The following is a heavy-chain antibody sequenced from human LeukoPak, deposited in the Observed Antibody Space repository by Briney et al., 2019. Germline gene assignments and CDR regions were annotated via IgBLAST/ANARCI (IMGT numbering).Heavy chain of an antibody. CDR3: ARDFPYDSSGSHYFDY. Sequence: ASVKVSCKASGYTFTSYYMHWVRQAPGQGLEWMGWINPNSGGTNYAQKFQGRVTMTRDTSISTAYMELSRLRSDDTAVYYCARDFPYDSSGSHYFDYWGQGTLVTVSS. D-gene: IGHD3-22*01. J-gene: IGHJ4*02. V-gene: IGHV1-2*02. CDR2: INPNSGGT. CDR1: GYTFTSYY.